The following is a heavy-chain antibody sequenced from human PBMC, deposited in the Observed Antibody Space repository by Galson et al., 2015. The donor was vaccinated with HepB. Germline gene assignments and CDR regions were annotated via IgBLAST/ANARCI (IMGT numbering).Heavy chain of an antibody. J-gene: IGHJ4*02. CDR3: TTEDCYDSSGYQNPWGFDY. CDR1: GFTFSNAW. V-gene: IGHV3-15*07. CDR2: IKSKTDGGTT. Sequence: SLRLSCAASGFTFSNAWMNWVRQAPGKGLEWVGRIKSKTDGGTTDYAAPVKGRFTISRDDSKNTLYLQMNSLKTEDTAVYYCTTEDCYDSSGYQNPWGFDYWGQGTLVTVSS. D-gene: IGHD3-22*01.